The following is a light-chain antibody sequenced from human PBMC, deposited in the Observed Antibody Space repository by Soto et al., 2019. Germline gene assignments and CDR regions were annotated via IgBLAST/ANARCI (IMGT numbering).Light chain of an antibody. CDR1: QSVSSSY. J-gene: IGKJ5*01. CDR2: GAS. CDR3: QQCNNWPT. V-gene: IGKV3-15*01. Sequence: EIVLTQSPGTRSLSPGERATLSCRASQSVSSSYLAWYQQKPGQAPRLLIYGASTRATGIPARFSGNGSGTEFTLTISSLQSEDFAVYYCQQCNNWPTFGQGTRLEI.